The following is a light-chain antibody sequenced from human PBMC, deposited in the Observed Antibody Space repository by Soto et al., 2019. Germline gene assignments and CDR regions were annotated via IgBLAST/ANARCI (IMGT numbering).Light chain of an antibody. V-gene: IGLV2-14*03. CDR1: HNDIGTYDY. J-gene: IGLJ1*01. CDR3: SSYAGSSNV. Sequence: SVLTQPTSVSGSPGQSITISCTGNHNDIGTYDYVSWYQQHPGRAPRLLIHGVTTRPSGISGRFSASKSGLTASLTVSGLQAEDEADYYCSSYAGSSNVFGTGTKVTVL. CDR2: GVT.